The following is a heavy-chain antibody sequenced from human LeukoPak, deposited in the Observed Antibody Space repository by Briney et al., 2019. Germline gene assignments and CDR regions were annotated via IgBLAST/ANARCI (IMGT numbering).Heavy chain of an antibody. CDR2: IKSKTDGGTT. Sequence: GGSLRPSRAASGFTLSNAWMSWVRHAPGSGLGCVGRIKSKTDGGTTDYAAPVKGRFTISRDDSKNTLYLQMNSLKTEDTAVYYCTTGRTYWGQGTLVTVSS. CDR3: TTGRTY. V-gene: IGHV3-15*01. J-gene: IGHJ4*02. CDR1: GFTLSNAW.